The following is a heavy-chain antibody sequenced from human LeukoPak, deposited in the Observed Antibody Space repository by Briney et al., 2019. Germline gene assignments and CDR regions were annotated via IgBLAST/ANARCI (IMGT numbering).Heavy chain of an antibody. CDR1: GVSISSISYY. CDR3: ARHNRVVSHDY. D-gene: IGHD2-15*01. CDR2: IYYSGST. Sequence: PSETLSLTCTVSGVSISSISYYWGWIRQPPGKEREWIGNIYYSGSTYYNPSLKSRVTISVDTSKNQFSLKVTSVTAADTAVYYCARHNRVVSHDYWGQGTLVTVSS. V-gene: IGHV4-39*01. J-gene: IGHJ4*02.